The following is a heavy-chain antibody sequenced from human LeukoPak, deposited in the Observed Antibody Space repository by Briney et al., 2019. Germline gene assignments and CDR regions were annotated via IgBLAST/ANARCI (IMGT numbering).Heavy chain of an antibody. D-gene: IGHD5-24*01. J-gene: IGHJ4*02. CDR2: IYYSGST. Sequence: SETLSLTCPVPGGSIISYSWGWIRQPPGRGLGWIGYIYYSGSTNYNPSLKSRVTISVDTSKNQFSLKLSSVTAADTAVYYCARGGRDGYMDYDYWGQGTLVTVSS. CDR1: GGSIISYS. CDR3: ARGGRDGYMDYDY. V-gene: IGHV4-59*01.